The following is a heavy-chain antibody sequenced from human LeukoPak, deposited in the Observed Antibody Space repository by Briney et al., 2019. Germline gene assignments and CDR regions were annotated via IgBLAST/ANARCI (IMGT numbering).Heavy chain of an antibody. CDR2: ISGSGGST. CDR1: GFTFDDYG. CDR3: AKDTYYYDSSGYYLLFDY. J-gene: IGHJ4*02. Sequence: PGGSLRLSCAASGFTFDDYGMSWVRQAPGKGLEWVSAISGSGGSTYYADSVKGRFTISRDNSKNTLYLQMNSLRAEDTAVYYCAKDTYYYDSSGYYLLFDYWGQGTLVTVSS. V-gene: IGHV3-23*01. D-gene: IGHD3-22*01.